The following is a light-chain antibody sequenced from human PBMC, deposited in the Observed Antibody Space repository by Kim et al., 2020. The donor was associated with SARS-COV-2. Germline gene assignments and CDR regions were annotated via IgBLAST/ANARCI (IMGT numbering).Light chain of an antibody. V-gene: IGKV3-11*01. CDR1: QSVSSY. Sequence: LSLSPVESATLSCRTSQSVSSYLAWYQQKPGQAPRLLIYDASNRATGIPARFSGSGSGTDFTLTISSLEPEDFAVYYCQQRSNWLTFGGGTKVEIK. CDR3: QQRSNWLT. CDR2: DAS. J-gene: IGKJ4*01.